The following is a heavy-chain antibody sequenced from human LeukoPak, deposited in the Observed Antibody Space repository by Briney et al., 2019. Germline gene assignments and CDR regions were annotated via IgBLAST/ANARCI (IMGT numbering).Heavy chain of an antibody. CDR3: VRRAVSGEEALDFDY. J-gene: IGHJ4*02. Sequence: GGSLRLSCAASGFTFSAHSMNWVRQAPGKGLEWVASISSRSSYIYYGGSVKGRFTVSRDNARNSVYLQMNSLRVEDTAVYYCVRRAVSGEEALDFDYWGQGTLVTVSS. V-gene: IGHV3-21*01. CDR1: GFTFSAHS. CDR2: ISSRSSYI. D-gene: IGHD6-19*01.